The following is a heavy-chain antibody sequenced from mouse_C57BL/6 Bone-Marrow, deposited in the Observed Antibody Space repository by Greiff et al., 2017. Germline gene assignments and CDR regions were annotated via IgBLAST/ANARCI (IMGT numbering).Heavy chain of an antibody. J-gene: IGHJ3*01. D-gene: IGHD1-1*01. CDR1: GFNIKNTY. Sequence: VHVKQSVAELVRPGASVKLSCTASGFNIKNTYMHWVKQRPEQGLEWIGRIDPANGNTKYAPKFQGKATITADTSSNTAYLQLSSLTSEDTAIYYCARSRDYGGGFAYWGQGTLVTVSA. CDR2: IDPANGNT. CDR3: ARSRDYGGGFAY. V-gene: IGHV14-3*01.